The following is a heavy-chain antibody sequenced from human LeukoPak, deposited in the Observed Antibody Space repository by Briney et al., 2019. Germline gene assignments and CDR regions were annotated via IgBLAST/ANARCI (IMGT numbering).Heavy chain of an antibody. V-gene: IGHV1-24*01. Sequence: ASVKVSCKVSGYTLTELSMHWVRQAPGKGLEWTGGFDPEDGETIYAQKFQGRVTMTEDTSTDTAYMELSSLRSEDTAVYYCATGARELGIIDYWGQGTLVTVSS. CDR1: GYTLTELS. CDR3: ATGARELGIIDY. CDR2: FDPEDGET. D-gene: IGHD1-26*01. J-gene: IGHJ4*02.